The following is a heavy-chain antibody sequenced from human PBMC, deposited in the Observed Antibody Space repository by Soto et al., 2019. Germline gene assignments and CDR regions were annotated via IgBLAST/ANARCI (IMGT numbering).Heavy chain of an antibody. CDR1: GGTFSSYA. CDR3: TTIGSSLREVYFDY. V-gene: IGHV1-69*01. CDR2: IIPTFGTA. Sequence: QVQLVQSGAEVKKPGSSVKVSCKASGGTFSSYAISWVRQAPGQGLEWMGGIIPTFGTANYAQKFQGRITITADESTSTAYMELSSLRSEDTAVYYCTTIGSSLREVYFDYWGQGTLVTVSS. J-gene: IGHJ4*02. D-gene: IGHD6-13*01.